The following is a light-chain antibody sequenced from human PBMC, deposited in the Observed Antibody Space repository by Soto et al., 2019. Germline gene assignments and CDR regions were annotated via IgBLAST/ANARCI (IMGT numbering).Light chain of an antibody. J-gene: IGLJ2*01. CDR3: GTWDSSLSAQ. CDR1: SSNIGNNY. CDR2: ENN. V-gene: IGLV1-51*02. Sequence: QSVLTQPPSVSAAPGQKVTISCSGRSSNIGNNYVSWYQQLPGTAPKLLIYENNKRPSGIPDRFSGSKSGTSATLGITGLQTGDEADYYCGTWDSSLSAQFGGGTKLTVL.